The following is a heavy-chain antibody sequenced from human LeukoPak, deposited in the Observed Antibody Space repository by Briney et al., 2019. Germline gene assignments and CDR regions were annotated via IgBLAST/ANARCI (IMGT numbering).Heavy chain of an antibody. D-gene: IGHD1-26*01. CDR1: GGSMSSINYY. CDR3: VRQPSGSPGDY. CDR2: IYNSGSA. Sequence: ETLSLTCSVSGGSMSSINYYWGWIRQPPGKGLEWIAYIYNSGSANYNQSLNSRVTVSVDTSNNQFSLKLSSVTAADTAVYYCVRQPSGSPGDYWGQGTLVTVSS. J-gene: IGHJ4*02. V-gene: IGHV4-39*01.